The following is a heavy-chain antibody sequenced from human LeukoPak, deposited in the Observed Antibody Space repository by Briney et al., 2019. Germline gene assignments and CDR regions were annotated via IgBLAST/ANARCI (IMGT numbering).Heavy chain of an antibody. Sequence: GGSLRLSCAASGFTFSSSAMSWVRQAPGRGLEWVSTISGSGGATYYADSVKGRFTISSDNSKNTLDLQMNSLRAADTAVYYCAKDRPIFKDWGQGTQVTVSS. CDR3: AKDRPIFKD. V-gene: IGHV3-23*01. J-gene: IGHJ4*02. CDR1: GFTFSSSA. CDR2: ISGSGGAT.